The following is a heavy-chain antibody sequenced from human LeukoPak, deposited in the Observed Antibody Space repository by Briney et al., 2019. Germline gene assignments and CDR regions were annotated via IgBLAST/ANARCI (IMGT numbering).Heavy chain of an antibody. CDR3: ARTDIVGATAIDY. J-gene: IGHJ4*02. CDR2: IYYSGST. V-gene: IGHV4-59*12. CDR1: GGSISSYY. D-gene: IGHD1-26*01. Sequence: SETLSLTCTVSGGSISSYYWSWIRQPPGKGLEWIGYIYYSGSTNYNPSLKSRVTISVDTSKNQFSLQLNSVTPEDTAVYYCARTDIVGATAIDYWGQGTLVTVSS.